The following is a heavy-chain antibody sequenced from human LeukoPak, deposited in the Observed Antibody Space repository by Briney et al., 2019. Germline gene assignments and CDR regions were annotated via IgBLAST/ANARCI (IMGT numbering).Heavy chain of an antibody. D-gene: IGHD6-13*01. V-gene: IGHV3-30*18. CDR2: ISFDGSNK. CDR3: AKDRSGLAPGTMDY. Sequence: GRSLRLSCAASGFAFSREGMHWVCQAPGKGLEWVTIISFDGSNKYYADSVKGRFTISRDNSKNTLYLQMNSLRPADTAIYYCAKDRSGLAPGTMDYWGQGILVTVSS. CDR1: GFAFSREG. J-gene: IGHJ4*02.